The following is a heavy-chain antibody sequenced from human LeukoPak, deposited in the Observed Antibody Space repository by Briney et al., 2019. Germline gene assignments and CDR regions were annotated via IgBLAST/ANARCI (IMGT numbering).Heavy chain of an antibody. CDR3: ARRYCSSTSCLFDY. CDR2: ITGSGGST. V-gene: IGHV3-23*01. J-gene: IGHJ4*02. CDR1: GIALSNYG. D-gene: IGHD2-2*01. Sequence: PGGSLRLSCAVSGIALSNYGMSWVRQAPGKGLEWVAGITGSGGSTNYADSVKGRFTISRDNPKNSLFLQMNSLRAEDTAVYYCARRYCSSTSCLFDYWGQGTLVTVSS.